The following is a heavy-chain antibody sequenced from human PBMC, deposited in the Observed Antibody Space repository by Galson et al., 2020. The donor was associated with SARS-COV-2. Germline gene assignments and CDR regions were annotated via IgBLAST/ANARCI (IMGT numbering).Heavy chain of an antibody. CDR1: GGSISSAGYS. CDR3: ARGSCTSTNCDRGDYFDY. J-gene: IGHJ4*02. V-gene: IGHV4-30-2*01. D-gene: IGHD2-2*01. Sequence: SQTLSLTCGVSGGSISSAGYSWSWIRQPPGKGLEWIGYTFHSGATYYNPSLKSRVTISANRSKNQFSLRLSSVTAADTAVYYCARGSCTSTNCDRGDYFDYWGQGILVTVSS. CDR2: TFHSGAT.